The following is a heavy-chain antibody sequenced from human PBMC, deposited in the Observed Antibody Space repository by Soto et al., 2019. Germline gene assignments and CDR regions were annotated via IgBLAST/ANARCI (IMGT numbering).Heavy chain of an antibody. D-gene: IGHD6-6*01. CDR1: ENCFTNYR. V-gene: IGHV5-51*01. J-gene: IGHJ6*02. Sequence: GESLKISCTGPENCFTNYRIGWLRQIRRKGMAWMGIIYPGGTDTRYSPSFQGQVTTSDDKAISPGWVELSSMKAWYTAMYYCARHSAEYRSLEGGMDVWGQGTTVTVSS. CDR3: ARHSAEYRSLEGGMDV. CDR2: IYPGGTDT.